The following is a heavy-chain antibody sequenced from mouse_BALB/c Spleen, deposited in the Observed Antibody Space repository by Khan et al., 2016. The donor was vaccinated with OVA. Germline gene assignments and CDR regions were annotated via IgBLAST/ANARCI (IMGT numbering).Heavy chain of an antibody. J-gene: IGHJ4*01. CDR1: GFNIEDYF. V-gene: IGHV14-1*02. CDR2: IDPMNDKT. D-gene: IGHD2-13*01. Sequence: VQLQQSGAELVRPGALVKLSCKASGFNIEDYFIHWVNQRPEQGLEWIGWIDPMNDKTVHDQRFRDRASITADTSSNTAYLQLSSLTSEDTAVYYCGRGDYPHFSRDCWAQRTSVTVSS. CDR3: GRGDYPHFSRDC.